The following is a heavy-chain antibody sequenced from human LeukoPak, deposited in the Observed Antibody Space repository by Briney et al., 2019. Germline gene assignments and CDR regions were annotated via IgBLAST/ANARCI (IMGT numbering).Heavy chain of an antibody. CDR3: ARAVDFWSAKPGFFDS. D-gene: IGHD3-3*01. V-gene: IGHV3-21*01. J-gene: IGHJ4*02. Sequence: GGSLRLSCAASGFTFSSYSMNWVRQAPGKGLERVSSIFSGGHYIYYADSVKGRFTISRDNAENSLYLQVTSLRAEDTAIYYCARAVDFWSAKPGFFDSWGQGTLVTVSS. CDR1: GFTFSSYS. CDR2: IFSGGHYI.